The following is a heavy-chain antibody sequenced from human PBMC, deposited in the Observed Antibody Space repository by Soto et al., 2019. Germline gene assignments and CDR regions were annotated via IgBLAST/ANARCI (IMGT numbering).Heavy chain of an antibody. CDR2: ISSNGGST. Sequence: EVQLVESGEGLVQPGGSLRLSCAASGFTFSSYAMHWVRQAPGKGLAYVSAISSNGGSTYYADSVKGRFTISRDNSKNTLYLQMGSLRAEDMAVYYCARGGGYCSSTSCYGGGYYYYGMDVWGQGTTVTVSS. D-gene: IGHD2-2*01. CDR3: ARGGGYCSSTSCYGGGYYYYGMDV. CDR1: GFTFSSYA. J-gene: IGHJ6*02. V-gene: IGHV3-64*02.